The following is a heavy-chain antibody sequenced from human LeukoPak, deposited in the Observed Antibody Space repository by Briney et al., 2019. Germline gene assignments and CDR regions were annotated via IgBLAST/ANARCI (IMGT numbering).Heavy chain of an antibody. V-gene: IGHV4-59*08. Sequence: PSETLSLTCTVSGGSISSYYWSWIRQPPGKGLEWIGNIYSSGSTNYSPSLKSRVIISVDTSKSQFSLKLSSVTAADTAMYYCARHGANGHSYGAYLDYWGQGTLVTVSS. CDR1: GGSISSYY. D-gene: IGHD5-18*01. CDR3: ARHGANGHSYGAYLDY. CDR2: IYSSGST. J-gene: IGHJ4*02.